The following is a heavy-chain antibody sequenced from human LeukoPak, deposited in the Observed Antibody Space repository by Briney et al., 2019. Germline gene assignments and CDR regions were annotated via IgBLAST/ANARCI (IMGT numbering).Heavy chain of an antibody. Sequence: PSETLSLTCTVSGGSISSYYWSWFRQPPGKGLEWIGYIYSSGSTNYNPSLKSRVTISVDTSKNQFSLKLSSVTAADTAVYYCAREDCGGDCYSSEYYFDYWGQGTLVTVSS. J-gene: IGHJ4*02. CDR3: AREDCGGDCYSSEYYFDY. D-gene: IGHD2-21*02. V-gene: IGHV4-59*12. CDR2: IYSSGST. CDR1: GGSISSYY.